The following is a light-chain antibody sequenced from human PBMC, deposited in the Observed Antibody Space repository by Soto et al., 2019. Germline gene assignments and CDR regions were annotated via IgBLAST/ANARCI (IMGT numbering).Light chain of an antibody. J-gene: IGKJ4*01. CDR2: GTS. CDR3: EYYGSSIT. CDR1: QSISNNH. Sequence: EIVLTQSPGTLSLSPVERVTLSCRTSQSISNNHLAWYQKKPGQAPRLLIHGTSNRATGIPDRFSGSGSGTDFTLTLSRLEPEDFAVYYCEYYGSSITFGGGTKVEIK. V-gene: IGKV3-20*01.